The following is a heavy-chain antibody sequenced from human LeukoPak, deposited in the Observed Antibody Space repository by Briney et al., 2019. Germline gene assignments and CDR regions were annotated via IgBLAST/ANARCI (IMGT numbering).Heavy chain of an antibody. J-gene: IGHJ3*01. CDR2: IRYDGSDK. Sequence: GGSLRLSCAASGFTFRTYGMHWVRQAPGTGLEWVTFIRYDGSDKFYADSVRGRFSISRDNSKNTLFLQLNSLRVEDTAVYYCAKRADYYDSSRALYDAFDLWGQGTMVTVSS. D-gene: IGHD3-16*01. CDR3: AKRADYYDSSRALYDAFDL. V-gene: IGHV3-30*02. CDR1: GFTFRTYG.